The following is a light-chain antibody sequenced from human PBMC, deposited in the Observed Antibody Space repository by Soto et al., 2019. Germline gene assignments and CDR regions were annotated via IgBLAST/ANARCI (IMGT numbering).Light chain of an antibody. J-gene: IGKJ5*01. CDR1: QTVSSNY. Sequence: EIVLTQSPGTLSLSPGERATLSCRASQTVSSNYLAWYQQKPGQAPRPLIYGASSRATGIPDRFSGSGYETDFSLTISRLEPEDFAVYTCQQYDSSLITFGQGTRLEIK. V-gene: IGKV3-20*01. CDR3: QQYDSSLIT. CDR2: GAS.